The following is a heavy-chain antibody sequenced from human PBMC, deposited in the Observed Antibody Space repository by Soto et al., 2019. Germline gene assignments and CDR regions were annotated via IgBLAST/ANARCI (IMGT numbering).Heavy chain of an antibody. Sequence: PGESLKISCKGSGYSFTSYWIGWVRQMPWKGLEWMGIIYPGDSDTRYSPSFQGQVTISADKSISTAYLQWSSLKASDTAMYYCAGGGVRGVITRTRESYGMDVWGQGTTVTVSS. D-gene: IGHD3-10*01. J-gene: IGHJ6*02. CDR2: IYPGDSDT. CDR1: GYSFTSYW. V-gene: IGHV5-51*01. CDR3: AGGGVRGVITRTRESYGMDV.